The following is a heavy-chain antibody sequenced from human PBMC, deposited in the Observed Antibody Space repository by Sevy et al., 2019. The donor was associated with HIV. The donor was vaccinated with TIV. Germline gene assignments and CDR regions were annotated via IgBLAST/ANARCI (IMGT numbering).Heavy chain of an antibody. Sequence: SETLSLTCTVSGGSIKGYYWSWIRQPPGKGLEWIGYVYNRGSPSYNSSLKSRVTTSIDTSKNQFSLNLTSVTAADTAMYYCARERGGSDGFLFDYWGQGMLVTVSS. CDR1: GGSIKGYY. CDR2: VYNRGSP. V-gene: IGHV4-59*12. CDR3: ARERGGSDGFLFDY. J-gene: IGHJ4*02. D-gene: IGHD3-10*01.